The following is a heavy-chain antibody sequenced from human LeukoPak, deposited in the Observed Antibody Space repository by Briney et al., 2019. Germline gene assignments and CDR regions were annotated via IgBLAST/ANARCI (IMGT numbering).Heavy chain of an antibody. D-gene: IGHD2-15*01. J-gene: IGHJ4*02. CDR1: GFTFSSSA. V-gene: IGHV3-23*01. CDR3: AKQLGYCSDGSCYFPY. CDR2: ISNNGGYT. Sequence: AGGSLRLSCAASGFTFSSSAMSWVRQAPGKGLEWVSAISNNGGYTYYADSVQGRFTISRDNSKSTLCLQVNSLRAEDTAVYYCAKQLGYCSDGSCYFPYWGQGTLVTVSS.